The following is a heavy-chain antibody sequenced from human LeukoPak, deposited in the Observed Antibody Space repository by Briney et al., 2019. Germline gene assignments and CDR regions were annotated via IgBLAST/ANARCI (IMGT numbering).Heavy chain of an antibody. CDR1: GFNFNTYN. J-gene: IGHJ4*02. D-gene: IGHD1-26*01. V-gene: IGHV3-21*06. Sequence: GGSLRLSCAASGFNFNTYNMNWVRQAPGQGLEGVSSISSSGSYTYYRDSIKGRFTISRDKAKNLLFLEMNSLRAEDTAVYYCATDRGSYRSIENWGQGTLVIVSS. CDR3: ATDRGSYRSIEN. CDR2: ISSSGSYT.